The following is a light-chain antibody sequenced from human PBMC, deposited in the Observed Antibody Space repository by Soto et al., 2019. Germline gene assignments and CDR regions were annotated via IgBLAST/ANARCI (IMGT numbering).Light chain of an antibody. CDR1: QTANSW. J-gene: IGKJ1*01. CDR3: QQCESRPQT. CDR2: HTS. Sequence: TNSAVAVSSSPGERATFSCRANQTANSWLAWYQHKPGQAPRLLIYHTSSRATGIPARFSGSGSGTDFTLTISSLEPEDFVVYYCQQCESRPQTFGQGTKVDIK. V-gene: IGKV3-11*01.